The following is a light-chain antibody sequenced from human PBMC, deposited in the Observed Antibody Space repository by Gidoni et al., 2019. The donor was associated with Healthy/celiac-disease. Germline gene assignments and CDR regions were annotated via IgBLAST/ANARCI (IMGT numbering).Light chain of an antibody. CDR3: QQYNNWPRT. J-gene: IGKJ1*01. Sequence: EIVMKQSPATLSVSPGERATLSCRASQIVSSNLAWYQQKPGQAPRLLIYGASTRAPGIPASFSGSGSGTEFTLTISSLQSEDFAVYYCQQYNNWPRTFGQGTKVEIK. CDR2: GAS. V-gene: IGKV3-15*01. CDR1: QIVSSN.